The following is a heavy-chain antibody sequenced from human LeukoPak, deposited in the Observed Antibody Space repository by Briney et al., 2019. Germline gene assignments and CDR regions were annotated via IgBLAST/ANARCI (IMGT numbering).Heavy chain of an antibody. CDR2: IYTSGST. Sequence: PSETLSLTCTVSGGSISSGSYYWSWIRQPAGKGLEWIGRIYTSGSTNYNPSLKSRVTISVDTSKNQFSLKLSSVTAADTAVYYCARDQVGYCSSTNCSEPQDYYYYYMDVWGKGTTVTVSS. CDR3: ARDQVGYCSSTNCSEPQDYYYYYMDV. D-gene: IGHD2-2*01. J-gene: IGHJ6*03. V-gene: IGHV4-61*02. CDR1: GGSISSGSYY.